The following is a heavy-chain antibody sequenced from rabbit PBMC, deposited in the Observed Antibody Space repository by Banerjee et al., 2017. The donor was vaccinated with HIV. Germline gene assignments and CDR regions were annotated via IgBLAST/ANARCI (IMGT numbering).Heavy chain of an antibody. Sequence: QSLEESGGDLVKPGASLTLTCTASGFDFSGAYDMCWVRQAPGKGPEWIACIYSGNDNTYYASWAKGRFTISKTSSTTVTLQMTSLTAADTATYFCARNPASTSLLRGQGTLVTVS. D-gene: IGHD7-1*01. CDR3: ARNPASTSLL. CDR2: IYSGNDNT. V-gene: IGHV1S40*01. J-gene: IGHJ4*01. CDR1: GFDFSGAYD.